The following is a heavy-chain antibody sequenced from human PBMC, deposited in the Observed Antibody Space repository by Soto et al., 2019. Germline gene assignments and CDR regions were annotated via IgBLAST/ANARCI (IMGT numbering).Heavy chain of an antibody. Sequence: QVQLVESGGGVVQPGRSLRLSCAASRFTFSDYGMHWVRQAPGKGLEWVAVISYDETNTYYGDFVEGRFAISRDNSKNTLYLQLNSLRDEDTAMYYCAKGPWGDYVLVGYFEYWGQGTQVTVSS. V-gene: IGHV3-30*18. D-gene: IGHD4-17*01. J-gene: IGHJ4*02. CDR1: RFTFSDYG. CDR2: ISYDETNT. CDR3: AKGPWGDYVLVGYFEY.